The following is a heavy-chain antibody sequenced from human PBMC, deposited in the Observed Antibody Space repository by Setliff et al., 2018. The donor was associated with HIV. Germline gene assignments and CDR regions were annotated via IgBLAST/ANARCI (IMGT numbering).Heavy chain of an antibody. CDR1: GFTFSTYW. V-gene: IGHV3-7*01. CDR3: TKDHLSGWYVNRYLDY. D-gene: IGHD6-19*01. J-gene: IGHJ4*02. CDR2: IKRDGSEE. Sequence: PGGSLRLSCAASGFTFSTYWMIWVRQAPGKGLEWVAKIKRDGSEEYYVDSVKGRFTISRDNAKNSVYLQMNSLRVEDTAMYYCTKDHLSGWYVNRYLDYWGQGTLVTVSS.